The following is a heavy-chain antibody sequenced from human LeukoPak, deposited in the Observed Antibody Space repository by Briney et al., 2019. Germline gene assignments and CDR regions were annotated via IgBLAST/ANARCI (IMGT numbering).Heavy chain of an antibody. V-gene: IGHV1-69*04. CDR1: GGTFSSYA. J-gene: IGHJ6*02. CDR3: ARDLRRDFYYYYGMDV. D-gene: IGHD5/OR15-5a*01. CDR2: IIPILGIA. Sequence: SVKVSCKASGGTFSSYAISWVRQAPGQGLEWMGRIIPILGIANYAQKFQGGVTITADKSTSTAYMELSSLRSEDTAVYYCARDLRRDFYYYYGMDVWGQGTTVTVSS.